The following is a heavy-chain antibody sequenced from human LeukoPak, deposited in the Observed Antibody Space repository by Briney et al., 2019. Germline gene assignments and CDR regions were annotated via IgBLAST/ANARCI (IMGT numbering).Heavy chain of an antibody. V-gene: IGHV4-30-4*01. Sequence: SETLSLTCTVSGGSISSGDYYWSWLRQPPGKGLEWIVYIYYSGSTYYNPSLKSRVTISVDTSKNQFSLKLSSVTAADTAVYYCARVRGITIFGVVNPSFDPWGQGTLVTVSS. J-gene: IGHJ5*02. CDR1: GGSISSGDYY. D-gene: IGHD3-3*01. CDR3: ARVRGITIFGVVNPSFDP. CDR2: IYYSGST.